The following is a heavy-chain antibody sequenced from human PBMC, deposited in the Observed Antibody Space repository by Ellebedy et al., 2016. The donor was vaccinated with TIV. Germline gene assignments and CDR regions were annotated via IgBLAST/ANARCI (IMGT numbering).Heavy chain of an antibody. J-gene: IGHJ4*02. Sequence: GESLKISCAASGFTVSNNFMTWVRQAPGKGLVWVSLIYSGGTPMYADSVKGRFTISRDNSKNTLYLQLNSLRVDDTAVYYCARKTDTTRSGDFWGQGTLVTVS. CDR1: GFTVSNNF. V-gene: IGHV3-53*01. CDR2: IYSGGTP. CDR3: ARKTDTTRSGDF. D-gene: IGHD5-18*01.